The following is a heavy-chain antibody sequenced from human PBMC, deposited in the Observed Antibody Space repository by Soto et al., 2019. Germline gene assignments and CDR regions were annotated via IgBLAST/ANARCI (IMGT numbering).Heavy chain of an antibody. CDR2: IIPIFGTA. Sequence: GASVKVSCKASGGTFSSYAISWVRQAPGQGLEWMGGIIPIFGTANYAQKFQGRVTITADESTSTAYMELSSLRSEDTAVYYCARGWSGYYHRCYYYGMDVWGQGTTVTFSS. J-gene: IGHJ6*02. V-gene: IGHV1-69*13. CDR1: GGTFSSYA. CDR3: ARGWSGYYHRCYYYGMDV. D-gene: IGHD3-3*01.